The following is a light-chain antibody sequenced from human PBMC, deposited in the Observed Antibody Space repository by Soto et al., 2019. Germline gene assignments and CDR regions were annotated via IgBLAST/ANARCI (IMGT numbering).Light chain of an antibody. CDR2: DAS. J-gene: IGKJ1*01. Sequence: EIVLTQSPVTLSLSPGEGATLSCRASQSVGTYLAWYQQKPGQAPRLLIFDASKRATGIPDRFSGSGSGTDFTLTIIRLEPEDFAVYYCQQYGTSWTFGQGTKVDIK. CDR3: QQYGTSWT. CDR1: QSVGTY. V-gene: IGKV3-20*01.